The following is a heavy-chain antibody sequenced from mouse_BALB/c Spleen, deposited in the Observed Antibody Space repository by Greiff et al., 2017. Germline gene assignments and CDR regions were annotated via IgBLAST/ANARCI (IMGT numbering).Heavy chain of an antibody. J-gene: IGHJ4*01. CDR2: ISYSGST. D-gene: IGHD2-14*01. V-gene: IGHV3-2*02. CDR3: ARGAYYRYDEGYYAMDY. Sequence: EVKLVESGPGLVKPSQSLSLTCTVTGYSITSDYAWNWIRQFPGNKLEWMGYISYSGSTSYNPSLKSRISITRDTSKNQFFLQLNSVTTEDTATYYCARGAYYRYDEGYYAMDYWGQGTSVTVSS. CDR1: GYSITSDYA.